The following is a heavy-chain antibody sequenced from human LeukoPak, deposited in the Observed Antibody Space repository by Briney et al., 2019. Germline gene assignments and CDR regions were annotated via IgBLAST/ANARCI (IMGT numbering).Heavy chain of an antibody. CDR1: GGSFSGYY. CDR3: ARALMVAGTPFDY. V-gene: IGHV4-34*01. Sequence: SETLSLTCAVYGGSFSGYYWSWIRQPPGKGLEWIGEINHSGSTNYNPSLKSRVTISVDTSKNQFSLKLSSVTAADTAVYYCARALMVAGTPFDYWGQGTLVTVSS. CDR2: INHSGST. D-gene: IGHD6-19*01. J-gene: IGHJ4*02.